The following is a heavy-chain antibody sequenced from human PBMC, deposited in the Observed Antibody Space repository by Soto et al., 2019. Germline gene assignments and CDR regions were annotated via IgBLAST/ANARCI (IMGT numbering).Heavy chain of an antibody. J-gene: IGHJ4*02. V-gene: IGHV4-39*01. CDR1: GGSISSSSYY. Sequence: SETLSLTCTVSGGSISSSSYYWGWIRQPPGKGLEWIGSIYYSGTTYYNPSLKSRVTISVDTAKNKFPLKLSSVTAADTAVDYCARRKGGSYSDRTLFPHFDYWGQGTLVTVSS. CDR3: ARRKGGSYSDRTLFPHFDY. CDR2: IYYSGTT. D-gene: IGHD1-26*01.